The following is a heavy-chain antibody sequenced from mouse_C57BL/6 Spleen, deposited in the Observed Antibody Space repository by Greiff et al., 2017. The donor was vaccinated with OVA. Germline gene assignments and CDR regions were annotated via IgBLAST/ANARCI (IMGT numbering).Heavy chain of an antibody. CDR3: ARGSYYSNYGY. CDR2: FLPISGST. V-gene: IGHV1-64*01. D-gene: IGHD2-5*01. J-gene: IGHJ2*01. CDR1: GSPFTSSW. Sequence: QVQLQQPGAELVKPGASVKLSCKASGSPFTSSWMHWVKQRPGQGLGWIGMFLPISGSTNDNEKFKSKATLTVDKSSSTAYMQLSSLTSEDSAVYYCARGSYYSNYGYWGQGTTLTVSS.